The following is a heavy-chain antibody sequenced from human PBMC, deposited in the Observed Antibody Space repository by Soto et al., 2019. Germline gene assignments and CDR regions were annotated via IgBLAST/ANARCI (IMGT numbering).Heavy chain of an antibody. CDR2: ISGSGGST. Sequence: GVSLRLSCAASGFTFSSYAMSWVRQAPGKGLEWVSAISGSGGSTYYADSVKGRFTISRDNSKNTLYLQMNSLRAEDTAVYYCAKVTPRYSSSWFRTMYYFDYWGQGTLVTVSS. V-gene: IGHV3-23*01. J-gene: IGHJ4*02. CDR1: GFTFSSYA. D-gene: IGHD6-13*01. CDR3: AKVTPRYSSSWFRTMYYFDY.